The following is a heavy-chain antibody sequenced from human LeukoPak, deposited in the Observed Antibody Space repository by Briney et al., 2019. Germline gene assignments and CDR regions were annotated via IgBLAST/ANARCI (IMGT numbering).Heavy chain of an antibody. CDR3: AKDTRSSGPRGYFDY. D-gene: IGHD3-10*01. CDR1: GFTFSSYA. V-gene: IGHV3-23*01. Sequence: GGSLKLSCAASGFTFSSYAMNWVGQPPGKGLEWVPAISGSGGSAYYADSVKGRFTLSRDNSKNTLYLQINSLRDEDTAVYYCAKDTRSSGPRGYFDYWGQGTLVTVSS. J-gene: IGHJ4*02. CDR2: ISGSGGSA.